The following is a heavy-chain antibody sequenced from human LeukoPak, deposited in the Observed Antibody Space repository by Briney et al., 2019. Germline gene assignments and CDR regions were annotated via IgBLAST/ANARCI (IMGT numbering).Heavy chain of an antibody. Sequence: GGSLRRSCAASGFTFSRFHIHWVRQTPGKGLVWVSRINSDGSSTTYADSVKGRFTISRDNAKNKLYLQMNSLRGEDTAVYYCARGVGGHYYGMDVWGQGTTVTVSS. CDR1: GFTFSRFH. J-gene: IGHJ6*02. D-gene: IGHD1-26*01. CDR2: INSDGSST. CDR3: ARGVGGHYYGMDV. V-gene: IGHV3-74*01.